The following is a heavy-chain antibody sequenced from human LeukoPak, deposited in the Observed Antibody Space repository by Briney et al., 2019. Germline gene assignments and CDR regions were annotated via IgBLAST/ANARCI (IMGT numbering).Heavy chain of an antibody. CDR3: AKDLYGGLYYYCMDV. CDR2: ISRNGGHL. Sequence: PGRSLRLSCASSGFTFDDYAMHWVRQAPGKGLEWVSSISRNGGHLNYAESVKGRFTISRDNAKNSLYLQKDSLRPDDTALYYCAKDLYGGLYYYCMDVWGKGTTVTVSS. CDR1: GFTFDDYA. V-gene: IGHV3-9*01. D-gene: IGHD4-23*01. J-gene: IGHJ6*03.